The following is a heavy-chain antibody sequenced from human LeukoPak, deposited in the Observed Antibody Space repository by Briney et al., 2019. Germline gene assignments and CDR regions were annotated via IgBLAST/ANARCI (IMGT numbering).Heavy chain of an antibody. CDR1: GFSFSTSA. Sequence: RGSLRLSCIASGFSFSTSAMSWVRQAPGKGLEWVAVIWYDGSNKYYADSVKGRFTISRDNSKNTLYLQMNSLRAEDTAVYYCATSYDFWSGYHRLDYWGQGTLVTVSS. CDR2: IWYDGSNK. D-gene: IGHD3-3*01. J-gene: IGHJ4*02. V-gene: IGHV3-33*08. CDR3: ATSYDFWSGYHRLDY.